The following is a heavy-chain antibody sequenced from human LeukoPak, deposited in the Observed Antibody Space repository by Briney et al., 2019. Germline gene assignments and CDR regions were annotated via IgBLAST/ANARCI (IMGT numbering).Heavy chain of an antibody. V-gene: IGHV4-59*08. CDR3: ARLLDYDFWSGYFKPNWFDP. D-gene: IGHD3-3*01. Sequence: SSETLSLTCTVSGGSISSYYWSWIRQPPGKGLEWIGYIYYSGSTNYNPSLKSRVTISVDTSKNQSSLKLSSVTAADTAVYYCARLLDYDFWSGYFKPNWFDPWGQGTLVTVSS. J-gene: IGHJ5*02. CDR2: IYYSGST. CDR1: GGSISSYY.